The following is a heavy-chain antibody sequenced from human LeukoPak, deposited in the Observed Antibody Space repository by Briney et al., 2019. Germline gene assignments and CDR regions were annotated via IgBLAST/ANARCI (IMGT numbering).Heavy chain of an antibody. CDR1: GFTFSDHF. Sequence: GGSLRLSCAASGFTFSDHFMDWVRQAPGKGLEWVGCSKNKADSYATYSAASVKGRFTISRDDSKNSLSLQMNSLKTEDTAIYFCAACPYTSGACDYWGQGTLVTVSS. J-gene: IGHJ4*02. CDR2: SKNKADSYAT. V-gene: IGHV3-72*01. D-gene: IGHD6-25*01. CDR3: AACPYTSGACDY.